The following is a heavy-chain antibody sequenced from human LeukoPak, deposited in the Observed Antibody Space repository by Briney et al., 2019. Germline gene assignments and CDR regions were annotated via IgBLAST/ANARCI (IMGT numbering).Heavy chain of an antibody. J-gene: IGHJ6*03. CDR3: ARGRSPGYYYMDV. CDR2: ISSSSSYI. Sequence: PGGSLRLSCAASGFTFSSYSMNWVRQAPGKGLEWVSSISSSSSYIYYADSVKGRFTISRDNAKNSLYLQMNSLRAEDTAVYYCARGRSPGYYYMDVWGKGTTVTVSS. V-gene: IGHV3-21*01. CDR1: GFTFSSYS.